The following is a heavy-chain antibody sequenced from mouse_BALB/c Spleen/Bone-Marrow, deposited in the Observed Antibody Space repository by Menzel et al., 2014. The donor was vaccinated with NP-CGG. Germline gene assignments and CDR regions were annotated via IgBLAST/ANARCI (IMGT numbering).Heavy chain of an antibody. CDR3: SRFSQLGLLAY. CDR1: GYNFTSYW. J-gene: IGHJ3*01. D-gene: IGHD3-1*01. CDR2: IYPGSGST. Sequence: QVQLQQSGAELVKPGTPVKLSCKASGYNFTSYWINWVKLRPGQGLEWIGDIYPGSGSTNYNEKFKSKTTLTVDTSSTTAYMQLSILASEDSALDYCSRFSQLGLLAYWGQGTLVTVSS. V-gene: IGHV1-55*01.